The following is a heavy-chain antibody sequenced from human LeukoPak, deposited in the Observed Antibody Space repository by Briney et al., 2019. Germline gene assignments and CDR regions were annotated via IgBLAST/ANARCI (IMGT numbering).Heavy chain of an antibody. CDR1: GFTFSSYW. V-gene: IGHV3-74*01. J-gene: IGHJ4*02. D-gene: IGHD4-11*01. CDR2: INSDGSST. CDR3: ARGRQSKSQPFDY. Sequence: PGGSLRLSYAASGFTFSSYWMHWVRQAPGKGLVWVSRINSDGSSTSYADSVKGRFTISRDNAKNTLYLQMNSLRAEDTAVYYCARGRQSKSQPFDYWGQGTLVTVSS.